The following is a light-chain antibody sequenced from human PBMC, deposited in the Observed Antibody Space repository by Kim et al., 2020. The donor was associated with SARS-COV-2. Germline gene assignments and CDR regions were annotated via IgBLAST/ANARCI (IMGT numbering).Light chain of an antibody. V-gene: IGKV3-11*01. CDR2: DAA. CDR3: QQRGNWPPALT. Sequence: PGDSATLSCRASHSTDIRLVGYQQTHGRAPRLLIYDAAIRAAGIPDRFSASGSGTDFTLTIGSLAPEDFAVYYCQQRGNWPPALTVGGGTKLEI. CDR1: HSTDIR. J-gene: IGKJ4*01.